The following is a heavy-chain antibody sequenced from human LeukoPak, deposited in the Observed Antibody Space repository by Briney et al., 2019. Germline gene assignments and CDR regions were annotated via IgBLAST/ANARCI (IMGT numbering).Heavy chain of an antibody. V-gene: IGHV1-18*01. CDR3: ARADIVVVVAATGAAFDI. CDR2: ISAYNGNT. Sequence: ASVKVSCKASGYTFTSYGISWVRQAPGQGLEWMGWISAYNGNTNYAQKLQGRVTITADESTSTAYMELSSLRSEDTAVYYCARADIVVVVAATGAAFDIWGQGTMVTVSS. D-gene: IGHD2-15*01. CDR1: GYTFTSYG. J-gene: IGHJ3*02.